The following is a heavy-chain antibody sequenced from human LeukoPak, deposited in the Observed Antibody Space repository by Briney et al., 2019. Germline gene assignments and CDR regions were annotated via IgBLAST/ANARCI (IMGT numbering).Heavy chain of an antibody. CDR2: ISYDGSNK. V-gene: IGHV3-30-3*01. J-gene: IGHJ3*02. CDR1: GFTFSSYA. CDR3: AKGGVRFLPRAFDI. Sequence: SGGSLRLSCAASGFTFSSYAMHWVRQAPGKGLEWVAVISYDGSNKYYADSVKGRFTISRDNSKNTLYLQMNSLRAEDAAVYYCAKGGVRFLPRAFDIWGQGTMVTVSS. D-gene: IGHD3-3*01.